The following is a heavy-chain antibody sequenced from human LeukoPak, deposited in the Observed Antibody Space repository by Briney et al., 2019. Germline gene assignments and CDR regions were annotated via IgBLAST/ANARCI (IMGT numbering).Heavy chain of an antibody. V-gene: IGHV1-8*03. Sequence: ASVKVSCKASGYTFTSYDINWVGQASGQGLEWMGWMSPKSANTGYAQKFQGRVTITRDTSISTAYMELSSLISEDTAVYYCARTPPGGLIDYWGQGTLVTVSS. D-gene: IGHD3-10*01. CDR2: MSPKSANT. J-gene: IGHJ4*02. CDR1: GYTFTSYD. CDR3: ARTPPGGLIDY.